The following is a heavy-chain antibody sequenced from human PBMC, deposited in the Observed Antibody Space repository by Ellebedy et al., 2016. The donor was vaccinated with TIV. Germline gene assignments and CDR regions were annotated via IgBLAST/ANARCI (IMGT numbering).Heavy chain of an antibody. J-gene: IGHJ4*02. V-gene: IGHV4-59*01. CDR1: GGSISSYY. D-gene: IGHD3-10*01. Sequence: MPSETLSLTCTVSGGSISSYYWSWIRQLPGKGLEWIGYIYYSGSTNYNPSLKSRVTISVDTSKNQFSLKMSSVTAADTAVYYCARATFMVRGVIYFDYWGQGTLVTVSS. CDR3: ARATFMVRGVIYFDY. CDR2: IYYSGST.